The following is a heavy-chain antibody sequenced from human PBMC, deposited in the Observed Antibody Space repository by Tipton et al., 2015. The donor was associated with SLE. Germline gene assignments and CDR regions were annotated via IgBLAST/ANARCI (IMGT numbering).Heavy chain of an antibody. CDR2: INHSGST. D-gene: IGHD2-15*01. Sequence: TLSLTCAVSGGSFSGYYWSWIRQPPGKGLEWIGEINHSGSTNYNPSLKSRVTISVDTSKNQFSLKLSSVTAADTAVYYCARGRQDNYFDYWGQGTLVTVSS. J-gene: IGHJ4*02. V-gene: IGHV4-34*01. CDR1: GGSFSGYY. CDR3: ARGRQDNYFDY.